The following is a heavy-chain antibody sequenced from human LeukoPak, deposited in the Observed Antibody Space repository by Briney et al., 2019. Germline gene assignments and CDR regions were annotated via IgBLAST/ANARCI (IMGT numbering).Heavy chain of an antibody. CDR1: GYSFTSYW. CDR3: ARLKGYYDSSGYYGAVGAFDI. Sequence: GESLKISCKGSGYSFTSYWIGWVRQMPGKGLEWMGIIYPGDSDTRYSPSFQGQVTISADKSISTAYLQWSSLKASGTAMYYCARLKGYYDSSGYYGAVGAFDIWGQGTMVTVSS. J-gene: IGHJ3*02. V-gene: IGHV5-51*01. CDR2: IYPGDSDT. D-gene: IGHD3-22*01.